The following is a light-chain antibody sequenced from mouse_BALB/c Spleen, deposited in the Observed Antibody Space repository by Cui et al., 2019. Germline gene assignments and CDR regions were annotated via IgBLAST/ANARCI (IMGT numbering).Light chain of an antibody. Sequence: QIVLTKSPAIMSASPGEKVTITCSASSSVSYMHWFQQKPGTSPKLWIYSTSNLASGVPARFSGRGSGTSYSLTISRMEAEDAATYYCQQRSSYPPLTFGAGTKLELK. CDR3: QQRSSYPPLT. CDR2: STS. V-gene: IGKV4-57*01. J-gene: IGKJ5*01. CDR1: SSVSY.